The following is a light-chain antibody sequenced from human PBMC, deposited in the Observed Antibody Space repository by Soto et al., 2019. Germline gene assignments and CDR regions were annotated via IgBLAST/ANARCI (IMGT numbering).Light chain of an antibody. CDR1: QGISSC. CDR2: TGS. J-gene: IGKJ4*01. Sequence: DIQMTQSPSSVSASVGDRVSITCRASQGISSCLAWYQQKPGRAPKLLIYTGSSLQSGVPSRFSGTGSGTDFTLTISSLQPEDVATYYCKQANSFPLTFGGGTKVEIK. CDR3: KQANSFPLT. V-gene: IGKV1-12*01.